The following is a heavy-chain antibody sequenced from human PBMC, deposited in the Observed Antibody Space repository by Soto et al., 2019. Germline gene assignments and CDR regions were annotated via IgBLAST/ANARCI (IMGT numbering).Heavy chain of an antibody. Sequence: EVQLLESGGGLVQPGGSLRLSCAASGFTFSDYVMSWVRQAPGKGLQWVSSISKNGETTYYADSVRGRFTISRDNSKNTQFLQMNSLGAEDTAVYYCAGLHQGHCTSTACYAIDYWGQGAQVTVSS. CDR2: ISKNGETT. CDR3: AGLHQGHCTSTACYAIDY. J-gene: IGHJ4*02. D-gene: IGHD2-2*01. V-gene: IGHV3-23*01. CDR1: GFTFSDYV.